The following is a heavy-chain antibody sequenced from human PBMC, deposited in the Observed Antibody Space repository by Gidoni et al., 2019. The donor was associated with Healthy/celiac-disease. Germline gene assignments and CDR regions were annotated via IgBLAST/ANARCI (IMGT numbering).Heavy chain of an antibody. CDR1: GFTFSSHA. CDR3: AKEAEVIVVITANFDY. V-gene: IGHV3-23*01. D-gene: IGHD3-22*01. Sequence: EVQLLESGGGLVQPGGSLRLSCEASGFTFSSHAMSWVRQAPGKGLEWVSAISGSGGSTYYADSVKGRFTISRDNSKNTLYLQMNSLRAEDTAVYYCAKEAEVIVVITANFDYWGQGTLVTVSS. J-gene: IGHJ4*02. CDR2: ISGSGGST.